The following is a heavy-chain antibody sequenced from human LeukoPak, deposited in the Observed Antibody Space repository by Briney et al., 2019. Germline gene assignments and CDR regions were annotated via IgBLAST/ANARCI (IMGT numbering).Heavy chain of an antibody. CDR1: EFTFSSYA. D-gene: IGHD3-22*01. Sequence: GGSLRLSCAASEFTFSSYAMSWVRQAPGKGLEWVSVISGSGGGTYYADSVKGRFTISRDNSKNTLYLQMNSLRAEDTAVYYCAKGRSYYDSSGYYYFDYWGQGTLATVSS. V-gene: IGHV3-23*01. J-gene: IGHJ4*02. CDR2: ISGSGGGT. CDR3: AKGRSYYDSSGYYYFDY.